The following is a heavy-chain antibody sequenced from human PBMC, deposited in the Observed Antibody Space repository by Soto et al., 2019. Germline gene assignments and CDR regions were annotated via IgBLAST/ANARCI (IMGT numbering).Heavy chain of an antibody. D-gene: IGHD3-10*01. V-gene: IGHV3-30*18. J-gene: IGHJ4*02. CDR1: GFTFSSYG. CDR3: AKDRTPFTMVRGDDY. CDR2: ISYDGSNK. Sequence: QVQLVESGGGVVQPGRSLRLSCAASGFTFSSYGMHWVRQAPGKGLEGVAVISYDGSNKYYADSVKGRFTISRDNSKNTLYLQMNSLRAEDTAVYYCAKDRTPFTMVRGDDYWGQGTLVTVSS.